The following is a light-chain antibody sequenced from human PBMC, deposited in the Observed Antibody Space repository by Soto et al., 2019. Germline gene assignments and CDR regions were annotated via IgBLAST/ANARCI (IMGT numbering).Light chain of an antibody. V-gene: IGLV1-40*01. CDR3: QSYDSSLSGQGV. J-gene: IGLJ1*01. CDR2: GNS. Sequence: QSVLTQPPSVSGAPGQRVTISCTGSSSNIGAGYDVHWYQQLPGTAPKLLIHGNSNRPSGVPDRFSGSKSGTSASLAITGLQAEDEADYYCQSYDSSLSGQGVFGTGTKLTVL. CDR1: SSNIGAGYD.